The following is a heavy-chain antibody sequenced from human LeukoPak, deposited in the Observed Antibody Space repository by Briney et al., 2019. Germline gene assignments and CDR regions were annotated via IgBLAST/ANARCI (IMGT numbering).Heavy chain of an antibody. CDR2: ISAYNGNT. V-gene: IGHV1-18*01. CDR3: ARDLVGATTDY. D-gene: IGHD1-26*01. Sequence: ASVKVSCKASGYTFTSYGISWVREAPGQGLEWMGWISAYNGNTNYAQKLQGRVTMTSDTSTSTAYMELRSLRSDDTAVYYCARDLVGATTDYWGQGTLVTVSS. J-gene: IGHJ4*02. CDR1: GYTFTSYG.